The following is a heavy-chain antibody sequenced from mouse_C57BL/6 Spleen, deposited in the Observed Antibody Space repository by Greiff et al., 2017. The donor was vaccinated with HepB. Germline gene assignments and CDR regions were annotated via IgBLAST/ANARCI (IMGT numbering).Heavy chain of an antibody. CDR3: ARETAQGRGY. D-gene: IGHD3-2*02. Sequence: VQLQQSGPGLVKPSQSLSLTCSVTGYSITSGYYWNWIRQFPGNKLEWMGYISYDGSNNYNPSLKNRISITRDTSKNQFFLKLNSVTTEDTATYYCARETAQGRGYWGQGTTLTVSS. V-gene: IGHV3-6*01. CDR2: ISYDGSN. J-gene: IGHJ2*01. CDR1: GYSITSGYY.